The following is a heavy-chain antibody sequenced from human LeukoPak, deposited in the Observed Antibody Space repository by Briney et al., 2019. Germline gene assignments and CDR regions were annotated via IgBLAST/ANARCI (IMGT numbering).Heavy chain of an antibody. CDR2: ISYSGGT. CDR3: ARQPRYSADYFDY. J-gene: IGHJ4*02. D-gene: IGHD3-9*01. Sequence: SETLSLTCTVSGASISFYYWTWIRQPPGKGLEWVGHISYSGGTKYNPSLKSRVTISLDTSKNQFSLRLTSVTAADTAVYYCARQPRYSADYFDYWGQGTLAAVSS. V-gene: IGHV4-59*08. CDR1: GASISFYY.